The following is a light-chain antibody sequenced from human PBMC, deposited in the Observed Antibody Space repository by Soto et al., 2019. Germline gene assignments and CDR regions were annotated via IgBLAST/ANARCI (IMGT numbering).Light chain of an antibody. CDR3: QQYNNYPYT. V-gene: IGKV1-9*01. CDR1: QGISSY. Sequence: DIQLTQSPSFLSASVGDRVTITCRASQGISSYLVWYQQKSGTAPKLLIYAASTLQGGVPSRFSGSGSGTEFTLTISSLQPEDFATYYCQQYNNYPYTFGQGTKLEIK. J-gene: IGKJ2*01. CDR2: AAS.